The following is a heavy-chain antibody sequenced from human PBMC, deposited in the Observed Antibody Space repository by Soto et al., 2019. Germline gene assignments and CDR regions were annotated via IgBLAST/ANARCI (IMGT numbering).Heavy chain of an antibody. Sequence: SETLSLTCAVYGGSFSGYYWSWIRQPPGKGLEWIGEINHSGSTNYNPSLKSRVTISVDTSKNKFSLNLSSVTAADTAVYYCARYPPRGWYYFDYWGQGTLVTVSS. D-gene: IGHD6-19*01. CDR1: GGSFSGYY. V-gene: IGHV4-34*01. J-gene: IGHJ4*02. CDR3: ARYPPRGWYYFDY. CDR2: INHSGST.